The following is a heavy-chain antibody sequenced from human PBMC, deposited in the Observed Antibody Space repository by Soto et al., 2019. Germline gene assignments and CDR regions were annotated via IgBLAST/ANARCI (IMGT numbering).Heavy chain of an antibody. J-gene: IGHJ6*02. V-gene: IGHV4-4*07. D-gene: IGHD3-3*01. CDR3: ATSLGQGITIFGVAPYYYGMDV. Sequence: PSETLSLTCTVSGGSISSYYWSWIRQPAGKGLEWIGRIYTSGSTNYNPSLKSRVTMSVDTSKNQFSLKLSSVTAADTAVYYCATSLGQGITIFGVAPYYYGMDVWGQGTTVTVSS. CDR1: GGSISSYY. CDR2: IYTSGST.